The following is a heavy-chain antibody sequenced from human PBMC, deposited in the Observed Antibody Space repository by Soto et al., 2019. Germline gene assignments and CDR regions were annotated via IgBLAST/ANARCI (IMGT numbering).Heavy chain of an antibody. V-gene: IGHV1-18*01. CDR2: ISAYNCNT. D-gene: IGHD3-9*01. CDR1: GYTFTSYR. J-gene: IGHJ4*02. Sequence: GASVEASCKASGYTFTSYRISWVRQAPGQWLEWIGWISAYNCNTNYAQKLQCRVTMTTDTSTSTAYMELRSLRSDDTAVYYCARGDSYYDILTGYSPPYFDYWGQGTLVTVS. CDR3: ARGDSYYDILTGYSPPYFDY.